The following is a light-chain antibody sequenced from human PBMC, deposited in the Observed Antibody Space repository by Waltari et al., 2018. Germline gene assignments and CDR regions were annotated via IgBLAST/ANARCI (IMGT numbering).Light chain of an antibody. CDR1: QSIRNF. V-gene: IGKV3-11*01. CDR2: DAS. Sequence: EIVLTQSPPTLSLSPGESATLSCRASQSIRNFLAWYQQRPGQSPRLLIYDASTRATGIPARFRGSGSGTDFTLTISSLEPEDFAVYSCQQRSSWPLTFGGGTRVEI. J-gene: IGKJ4*01. CDR3: QQRSSWPLT.